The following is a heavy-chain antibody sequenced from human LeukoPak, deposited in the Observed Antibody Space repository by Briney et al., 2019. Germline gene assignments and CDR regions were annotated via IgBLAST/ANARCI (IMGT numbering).Heavy chain of an antibody. V-gene: IGHV4-34*01. CDR3: ADGGYSYGPFDY. D-gene: IGHD5-18*01. Sequence: SETLSLTCAVYGGSFSGYYWSWIRQPPGKGLEWIGEINHSGSNNYNPSLKSRVTISVETSKNQFSLKLSSVTAADTAVYYCADGGYSYGPFDYWGQGTLVTVSS. CDR1: GGSFSGYY. CDR2: INHSGSN. J-gene: IGHJ4*02.